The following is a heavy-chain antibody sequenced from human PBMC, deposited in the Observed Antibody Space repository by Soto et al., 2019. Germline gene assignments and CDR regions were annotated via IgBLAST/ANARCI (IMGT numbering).Heavy chain of an antibody. CDR2: IYYSGTT. CDR1: GGSISSSNW. Sequence: SETLSLTCAVSGGSISSSNWWSWVRQPPGKGLEWIGYIYYSGTTYYNPSLKSRVTMSVDTSKNQFSLKLTSVTAADTAVYYCARLHGYCISSSCHGHYAMDVWGQGTTVTVSS. J-gene: IGHJ6*02. D-gene: IGHD2-2*01. CDR3: ARLHGYCISSSCHGHYAMDV. V-gene: IGHV4-4*02.